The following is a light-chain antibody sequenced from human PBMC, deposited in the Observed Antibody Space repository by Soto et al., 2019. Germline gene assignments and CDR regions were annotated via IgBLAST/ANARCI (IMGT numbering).Light chain of an antibody. CDR3: QQDYSNLNA. CDR1: QGISSY. Sequence: AIRMTQSPFSLSASVGDRVTITCWASQGISSYLAWYPQKPAKPPKLFIYYAPSLQSGVPSRFIGSGAGTDYTLAISSLHPEDLAIYYCQQDYSNLNAFGQGTRLEIK. J-gene: IGKJ5*01. V-gene: IGKV1D-43*01. CDR2: YAP.